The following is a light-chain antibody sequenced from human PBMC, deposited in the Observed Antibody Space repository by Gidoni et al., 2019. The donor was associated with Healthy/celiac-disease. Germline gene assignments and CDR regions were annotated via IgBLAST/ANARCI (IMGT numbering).Light chain of an antibody. CDR3: QQYDNLPLT. Sequence: DIQMTQPPSSLSASVGDRVTITGQASQDIRNYLNLYQQIPGQAPKLLIYGASNLETGVPSRFSGIGSGTDFTFTICSLQPEYIATYYCQQYDNLPLTFGGWTKVEIK. J-gene: IGKJ4*01. CDR1: QDIRNY. CDR2: GAS. V-gene: IGKV1-33*01.